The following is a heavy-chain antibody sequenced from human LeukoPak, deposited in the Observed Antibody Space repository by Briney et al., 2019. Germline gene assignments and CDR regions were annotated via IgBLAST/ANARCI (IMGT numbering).Heavy chain of an antibody. CDR2: ISSSSSYI. V-gene: IGHV3-21*01. Sequence: GGSLRLSCAASGFTFSSYSMNWVRQAPGKGLEWVSSISSSSSYIYYADSVKGRFTISRDNAKNSLYLQMNSLRAEDTAVYYCARDRGGNSDFDYWGQGTLVTVSS. CDR1: GFTFSSYS. D-gene: IGHD4-23*01. CDR3: ARDRGGNSDFDY. J-gene: IGHJ4*02.